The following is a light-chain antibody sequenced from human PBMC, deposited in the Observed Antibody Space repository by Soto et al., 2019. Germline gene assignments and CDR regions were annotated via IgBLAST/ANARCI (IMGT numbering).Light chain of an antibody. V-gene: IGLV2-14*01. J-gene: IGLJ3*02. Sequence: QSALTQPASVSGSPGKSITISCTGTSSDVGAYNFVSWYQHHPGKAPKLIIYEVSNRPSGVSNRFSGSKSGNTASLTISGLQAEDEADYYCNSYTSSSARVFGGGTKLTVL. CDR3: NSYTSSSARV. CDR1: SSDVGAYNF. CDR2: EVS.